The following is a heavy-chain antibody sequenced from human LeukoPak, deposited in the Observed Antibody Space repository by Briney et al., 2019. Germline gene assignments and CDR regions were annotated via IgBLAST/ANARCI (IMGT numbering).Heavy chain of an antibody. CDR2: ISYDGSNK. D-gene: IGHD3-10*01. J-gene: IGHJ1*01. CDR1: GFTFSSYG. V-gene: IGHV3-30*18. Sequence: PGGSLRLSCAASGFTFSSYGMHWVRRAPGKGLEWVAVISYDGSNKYYADSVKGRFTISRDNSKNTLYLQMNSLRAEDTAVYYCAKETYGALAYFQHWGQGTLVTVSS. CDR3: AKETYGALAYFQH.